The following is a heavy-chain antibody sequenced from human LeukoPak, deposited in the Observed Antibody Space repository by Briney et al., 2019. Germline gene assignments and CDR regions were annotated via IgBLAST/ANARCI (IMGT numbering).Heavy chain of an antibody. CDR1: GLTFSDAW. CDR2: FSSRSGSIT. J-gene: IGHJ3*01. D-gene: IGHD3-10*01. CDR3: ARRGMDAFDF. V-gene: IGHV3-11*04. Sequence: PGGSLRLSCVLSGLTFSDAWMSWVRQAPGKGPEWVSYFSSRSGSITYYADSVKGRFTISRDNAKNSLYLQMNSLRAEDTAIYYCARRGMDAFDFWGQGTMVTVTS.